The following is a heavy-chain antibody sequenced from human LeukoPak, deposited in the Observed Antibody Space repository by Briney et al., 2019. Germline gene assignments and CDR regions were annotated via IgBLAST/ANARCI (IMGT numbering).Heavy chain of an antibody. CDR1: RFTFSRCS. CDR3: TYGDYFEN. CDR2: ISANGGIT. Sequence: GGSLRLSCSVSRFTFSRCSMHWVRQAPGKGLEYVSGISANGGITYYGDSVKGRFTISRDNSKNTLYLQMSSLRAEDTAVFYCTYGDYFENWGRGTLVTVSS. J-gene: IGHJ4*02. D-gene: IGHD3-10*01. V-gene: IGHV3-64D*09.